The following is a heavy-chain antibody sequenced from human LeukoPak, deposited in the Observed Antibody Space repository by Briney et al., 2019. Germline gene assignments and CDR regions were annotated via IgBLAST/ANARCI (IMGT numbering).Heavy chain of an antibody. Sequence: GGSLRLSCAASGFTFSSYGMHWVRQAPGKGLEWVAVISYDGSNKYYADSVKGRFTISRDNSKNMLYLQMNSLRAEDTAVYYCAKDREYSSSPDYYYYGMDVWGKGTTVTVSS. CDR2: ISYDGSNK. CDR3: AKDREYSSSPDYYYYGMDV. D-gene: IGHD6-13*01. J-gene: IGHJ6*04. V-gene: IGHV3-30*18. CDR1: GFTFSSYG.